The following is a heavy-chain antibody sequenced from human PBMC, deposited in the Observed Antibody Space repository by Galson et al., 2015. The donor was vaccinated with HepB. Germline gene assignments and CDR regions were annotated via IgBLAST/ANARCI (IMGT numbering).Heavy chain of an antibody. Sequence: SLRLSCAASGFTFTNAWMSWVRQAPGKGLEWVGRIKNKADGGTIHYAPPVKGRFTISRDDSKNTLYLQMSSLKTEDTAVYYCSRTDPLDVWGQGTAVTVSS. D-gene: IGHD4-17*01. CDR3: SRTDPLDV. V-gene: IGHV3-15*01. J-gene: IGHJ6*02. CDR2: IKNKADGGTI. CDR1: GFTFTNAW.